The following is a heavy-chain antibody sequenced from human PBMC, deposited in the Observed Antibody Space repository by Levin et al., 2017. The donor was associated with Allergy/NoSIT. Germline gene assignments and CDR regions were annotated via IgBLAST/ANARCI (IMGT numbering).Heavy chain of an antibody. J-gene: IGHJ6*03. V-gene: IGHV3-73*01. CDR1: GFTFSGSA. Sequence: PGGSLRLSCAASGFTFSGSAMHWVRQASGKGLEWVGRIRSKANSYATAYAASVKGRFTISRDDSKNTAYLQMNSLKTEDTAVYYCTRRGPWGRIRGEGIADYYYYYMDVWGKGTTVTVSS. CDR2: IRSKANSYAT. CDR3: TRRGPWGRIRGEGIADYYYYYMDV. D-gene: IGHD3-10*01.